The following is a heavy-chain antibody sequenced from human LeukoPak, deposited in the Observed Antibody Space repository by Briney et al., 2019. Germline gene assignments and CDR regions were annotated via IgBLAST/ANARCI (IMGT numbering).Heavy chain of an antibody. CDR2: IYTSGST. Sequence: SENLSLTCTVSGGSISSYYWSWIRQAAGKGLEWIGRIYTSGSTNYNPSLKSRVTMSVDTSKNQFSLQLSPVTAADTAVYYGARDQRLTGLDYWGQGTLVTVSS. CDR1: GGSISSYY. D-gene: IGHD6-25*01. J-gene: IGHJ4*02. CDR3: ARDQRLTGLDY. V-gene: IGHV4-4*07.